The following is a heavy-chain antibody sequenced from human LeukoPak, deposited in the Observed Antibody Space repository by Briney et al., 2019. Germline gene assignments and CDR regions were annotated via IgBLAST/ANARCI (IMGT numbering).Heavy chain of an antibody. Sequence: GGSLRLSCAASGFTLSNYEMNWVRQAPGKGLERLSYISRSGSPIYYADSVKGRFTISRDNAKNSLYLQMNSLGAEDTAVYYCARDLVYWGQGTLVTVSS. V-gene: IGHV3-48*03. D-gene: IGHD6-6*01. J-gene: IGHJ4*02. CDR2: ISRSGSPI. CDR3: ARDLVY. CDR1: GFTLSNYE.